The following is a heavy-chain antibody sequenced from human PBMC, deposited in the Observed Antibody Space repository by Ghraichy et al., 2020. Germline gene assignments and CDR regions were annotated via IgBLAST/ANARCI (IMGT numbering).Heavy chain of an antibody. CDR1: GFTFSTYW. J-gene: IGHJ6*03. Sequence: GESLNISCAASGFTFSTYWMSWVRQAPGKGLEWVANIKQDGSEKYYVGSVKGRFTISRDNAKNSLYLQMNSLRAEDTAVYYCARKEVIRRAANYYYYMDVWGKGTTVTVSS. CDR3: ARKEVIRRAANYYYYMDV. CDR2: IKQDGSEK. D-gene: IGHD2-21*01. V-gene: IGHV3-7*01.